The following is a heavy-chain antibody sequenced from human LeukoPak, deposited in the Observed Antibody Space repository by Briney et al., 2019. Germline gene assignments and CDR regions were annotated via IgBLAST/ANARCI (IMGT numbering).Heavy chain of an antibody. CDR1: GYTFTSYG. CDR3: ARAIVGAICT. D-gene: IGHD1-26*01. V-gene: IGHV1-46*01. CDR2: INPSGGST. J-gene: IGHJ5*02. Sequence: ASVQVSCKASGYTFTSYGISWVRQAPGQGLEWMGIINPSGGSTSYAQKFQGRVTMTRDTSTSTVYMELSSLRSEDTAVYYCARAIVGAICTWGQGTLVTVSS.